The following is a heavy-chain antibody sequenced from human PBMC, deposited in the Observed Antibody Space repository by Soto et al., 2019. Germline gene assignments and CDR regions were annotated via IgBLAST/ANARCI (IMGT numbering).Heavy chain of an antibody. V-gene: IGHV5-10-1*01. CDR1: GYSFAGYW. CDR2: IDPSDSQT. D-gene: IGHD3-22*01. J-gene: IGHJ4*02. CDR3: ARKIYDSDTGPNFQYYFDS. Sequence: GESLKISCXGSGYSFAGYWITWVRQKPGKGLEWMGRIDPSDSQTYYSPSFRGHVTISVTKSITTVFLQWSSLRASDIAMYYCARKIYDSDTGPNFQYYFDSWGQGTPVTVSS.